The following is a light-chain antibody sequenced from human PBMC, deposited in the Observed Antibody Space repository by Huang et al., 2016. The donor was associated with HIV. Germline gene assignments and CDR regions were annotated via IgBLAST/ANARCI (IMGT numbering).Light chain of an antibody. CDR3: QQYDNLPIT. Sequence: DIQMTQSPSSLSASVGDRVTITCQASQDISKYLNWYQQKPGKAPMALIYDASNLETGVPSRFSGSGSGTYFRLTINSLQPEDIATYYCQQYDNLPITFGQGTRLEIK. CDR1: QDISKY. V-gene: IGKV1-33*01. J-gene: IGKJ5*01. CDR2: DAS.